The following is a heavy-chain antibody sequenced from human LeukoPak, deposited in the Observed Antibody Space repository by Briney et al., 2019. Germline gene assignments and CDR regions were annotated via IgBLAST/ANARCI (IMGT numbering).Heavy chain of an antibody. CDR2: MNPNSGDT. CDR3: ARGLGSYDSSELTWPMISF. D-gene: IGHD3-22*01. V-gene: IGHV1-8*01. J-gene: IGHJ4*02. CDR1: GYTFTSYE. Sequence: SVKVSCKASGYTFTSYEINWVRQATGQGLEWMGWMNPNSGDTAYAQKFQDRVTMTRSTSISTAYMELSSLRSEDTAVYYCARGLGSYDSSELTWPMISFWGQGTLVTVSS.